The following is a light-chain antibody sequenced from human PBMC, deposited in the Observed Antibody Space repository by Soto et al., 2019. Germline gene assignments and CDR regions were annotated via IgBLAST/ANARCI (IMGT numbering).Light chain of an antibody. CDR3: SSYTSSTSYV. Sequence: QSALTRPASVSGSPGQSITISCTGTSSDVGGYDFVSWYQQHPGKAPKLMIFEVSNRPSGVSNRFSGSKSGNTASLTISGLQAEDEADYYCSSYTSSTSYVFATGTKVTVL. CDR2: EVS. J-gene: IGLJ1*01. CDR1: SSDVGGYDF. V-gene: IGLV2-14*01.